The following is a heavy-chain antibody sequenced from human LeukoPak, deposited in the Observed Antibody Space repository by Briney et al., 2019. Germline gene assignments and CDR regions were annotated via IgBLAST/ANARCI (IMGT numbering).Heavy chain of an antibody. CDR3: AQGTVTTGDDAFDI. D-gene: IGHD4-17*01. V-gene: IGHV1-2*02. CDR1: GYTFTGYY. CDR2: INPSSGGT. J-gene: IGHJ3*02. Sequence: ASVKVSCKASGYTFTGYYMHWVRQAPGQGLEWMGWINPSSGGTNYAQKFQGRVTMTRDTSISTAYMELSRLRSDDTAVYYCAQGTVTTGDDAFDIWGQGTMVTVSS.